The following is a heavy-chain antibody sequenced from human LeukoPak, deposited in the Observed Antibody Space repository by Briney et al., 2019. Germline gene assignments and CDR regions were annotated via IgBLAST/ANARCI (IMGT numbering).Heavy chain of an antibody. J-gene: IGHJ4*02. Sequence: SETLSLTCTVSGGSISSGGYYWRWIRQHPGKGLEWIGYIYYSGSTYYNPSLKSRVTISVDTSMTAADTAVYYCARAAYYYDSSGYYFDYWGQGTLVTVSS. CDR2: IYYSGST. CDR3: ARAAYYYDSSGYYFDY. CDR1: GGSISSGGYY. V-gene: IGHV4-31*03. D-gene: IGHD3-22*01.